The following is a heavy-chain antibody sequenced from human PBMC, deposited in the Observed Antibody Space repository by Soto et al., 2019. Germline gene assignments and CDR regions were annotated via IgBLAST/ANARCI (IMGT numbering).Heavy chain of an antibody. V-gene: IGHV3-74*01. CDR1: RFTFRSYW. Sequence: GGSLRLSCAASRFTFRSYWMHWVRQAPGKGLVWVSRINGDGSSTSYADSVRGRFTISRDNAKNTLYLQMNSLRAEDTAVYYCARWLAARRRYFDLWGRGTLVTVSS. CDR3: ARWLAARRRYFDL. D-gene: IGHD6-6*01. J-gene: IGHJ2*01. CDR2: INGDGSST.